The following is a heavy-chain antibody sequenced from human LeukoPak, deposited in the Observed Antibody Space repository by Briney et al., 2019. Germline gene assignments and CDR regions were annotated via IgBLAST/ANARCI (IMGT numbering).Heavy chain of an antibody. J-gene: IGHJ5*02. Sequence: GGPLEVSCQASGNTLTRHYIHWVGQGPGQRLGWMGWINPNNGDTDYAQKFQGRVTMTRDTSITTVYMELNRLKSDDTALYYCARDQYYNRRGWFDPWGQGTLVTVSS. CDR3: ARDQYYNRRGWFDP. CDR2: INPNNGDT. CDR1: GNTLTRHY. D-gene: IGHD3-10*02. V-gene: IGHV1-2*02.